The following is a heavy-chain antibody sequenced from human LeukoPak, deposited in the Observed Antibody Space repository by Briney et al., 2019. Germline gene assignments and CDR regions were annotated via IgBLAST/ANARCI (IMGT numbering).Heavy chain of an antibody. Sequence: SETLSLTCTVSGYPISSGYYWGWIRQPPGKGLEWIGSIYHSGSTYYNPSLKSRVTISVDTSKNQFSLKLSSVTAADTAVYYCARGGYGDYGPDAFDIWGQGTMVTVSS. CDR1: GYPISSGYY. CDR2: IYHSGST. CDR3: ARGGYGDYGPDAFDI. V-gene: IGHV4-38-2*02. J-gene: IGHJ3*02. D-gene: IGHD4-17*01.